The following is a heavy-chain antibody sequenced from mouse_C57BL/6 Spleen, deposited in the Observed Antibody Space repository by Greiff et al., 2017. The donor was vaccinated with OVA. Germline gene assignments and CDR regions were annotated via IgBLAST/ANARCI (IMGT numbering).Heavy chain of an antibody. D-gene: IGHD1-1*01. Sequence: VQLQQSGPELVKPGASVKISCKASGYTFTDYYMNWVKQSHGKSLEWIGDINPNNGGTSYNQKFKGKATLTVDKSSSTAYMELRSLTSEDSAVYYCAGGLLRVWGTGTTVTVSS. CDR1: GYTFTDYY. J-gene: IGHJ1*03. CDR3: AGGLLRV. CDR2: INPNNGGT. V-gene: IGHV1-26*01.